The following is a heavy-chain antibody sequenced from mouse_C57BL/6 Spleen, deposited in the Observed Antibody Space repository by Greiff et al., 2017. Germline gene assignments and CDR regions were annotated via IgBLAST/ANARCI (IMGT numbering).Heavy chain of an antibody. D-gene: IGHD4-1*01. J-gene: IGHJ4*01. CDR2: INPGSGGT. V-gene: IGHV1-54*01. CDR3: ARYWEGDYAMDY. Sequence: QVPLQPSGAELVRPGTSVKVSCKASGYAFTNYLLEWVKQRPGQGLAWIGVINPGSGGTNYNETFKGKATLTADKSSSTAYMQLSSRTSEDSAVYFCARYWEGDYAMDYWGQGTSGTVSS. CDR1: GYAFTNYL.